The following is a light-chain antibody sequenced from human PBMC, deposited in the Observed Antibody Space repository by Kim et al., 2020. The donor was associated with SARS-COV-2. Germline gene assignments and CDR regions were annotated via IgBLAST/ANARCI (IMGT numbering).Light chain of an antibody. CDR1: SLRSYY. V-gene: IGLV3-19*01. CDR2: GKT. J-gene: IGLJ2*01. Sequence: SSELTQDPAVSVALGQTVRITCQGDSLRSYYASWYQQKPGQAPVLVIYGKTNRPSGIPDRFSGSSSGNTASLTITGAQAEDEADYYCNSRDSSGNHVVFGGGTKLTVL. CDR3: NSRDSSGNHVV.